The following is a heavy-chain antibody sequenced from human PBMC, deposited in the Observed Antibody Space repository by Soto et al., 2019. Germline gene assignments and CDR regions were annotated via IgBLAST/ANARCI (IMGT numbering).Heavy chain of an antibody. V-gene: IGHV3-23*01. CDR3: AKSVIATLDWFDP. J-gene: IGHJ5*02. CDR2: ISAISGRA. D-gene: IGHD3-3*02. Sequence: EVQLLESGGGLVQPGGSLRLSCAASGFTFTNCAMHWVRQAPGKGLEWVSTISAISGRAYYADSVKGRFTISRDNSKNTRYLQINSLRAEDTAVYYCAKSVIATLDWFDPWGQGTLVTVSS. CDR1: GFTFTNCA.